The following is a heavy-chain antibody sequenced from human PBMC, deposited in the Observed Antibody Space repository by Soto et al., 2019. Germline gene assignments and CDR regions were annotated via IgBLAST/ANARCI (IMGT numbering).Heavy chain of an antibody. J-gene: IGHJ5*02. CDR1: GGSFSSYA. V-gene: IGHV1-69*13. CDR2: ITPISGTS. D-gene: IGHD5-18*01. Sequence: AVKVSCKASGGSFSSYAVNWVRQAPGEGLEWMGGITPISGTSAYAQKFQDRVTITADVRSTTVYMELSRLRSEDTALYYCAGKRGYNDGSPWFDPWGQGTLVTVSS. CDR3: AGKRGYNDGSPWFDP.